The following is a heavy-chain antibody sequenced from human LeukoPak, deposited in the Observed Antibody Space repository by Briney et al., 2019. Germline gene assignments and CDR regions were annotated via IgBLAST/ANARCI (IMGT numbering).Heavy chain of an antibody. J-gene: IGHJ4*02. V-gene: IGHV3-7*01. Sequence: GGSLRLSCVASGFTFSSYWMTWVRQAPGKGLEWVANIKKDGSEKYYVDSVKGRFTISRDNAKNSLYLQMNSLRAEDTAVYYCARRGGLLLWFGELDYWGQGTLVTVSS. D-gene: IGHD3-10*01. CDR3: ARRGGLLLWFGELDY. CDR2: IKKDGSEK. CDR1: GFTFSSYW.